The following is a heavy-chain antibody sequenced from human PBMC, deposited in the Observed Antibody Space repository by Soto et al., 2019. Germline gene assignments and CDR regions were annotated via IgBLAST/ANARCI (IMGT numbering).Heavy chain of an antibody. V-gene: IGHV3-74*01. CDR3: ARVRPTAVHYYYGIDV. J-gene: IGHJ6*02. CDR1: GFTFSSYW. CDR2: INSDGSST. Sequence: GGSLRLSCAASGFTFSSYWMHWVRQAPGKGLVWVSRINSDGSSTSYADSVKGRFTISRDNAKNTLYLQMNSLRAEDTAVYYCARVRPTAVHYYYGIDVRAQRTTVTGSS. D-gene: IGHD3-10*01.